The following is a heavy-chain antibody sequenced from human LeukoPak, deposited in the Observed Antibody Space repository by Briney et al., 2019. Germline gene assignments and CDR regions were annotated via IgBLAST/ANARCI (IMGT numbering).Heavy chain of an antibody. V-gene: IGHV3-66*01. CDR3: ARPLEGDDY. Sequence: GGSLRLSYAASGFTVSSNYMSWVRQAPGKGLEWVSVIYSGGSTYYADSVKGRFTISRDNSKNTLYLQMNGLRAEDTAVCYCARPLEGDDYWGQGTLVTVSS. D-gene: IGHD3-3*01. CDR1: GFTVSSNY. J-gene: IGHJ4*02. CDR2: IYSGGST.